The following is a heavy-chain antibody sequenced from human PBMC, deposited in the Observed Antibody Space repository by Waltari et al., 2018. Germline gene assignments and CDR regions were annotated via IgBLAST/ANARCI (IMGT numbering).Heavy chain of an antibody. V-gene: IGHV4-34*02. Sequence: QVQLQQWGAGLLKPLETLSLTCDVSGGSLSGYHWTWIRQPPGKGLEWIGEINDSGRTTYNPSLESRVTVSIDTANNQFSLRVRSVTAADTAVYYCARVFGYYYYYMDVWGKGTTVTISS. J-gene: IGHJ6*03. D-gene: IGHD3-3*01. CDR2: INDSGRT. CDR3: ARVFGYYYYYMDV. CDR1: GGSLSGYH.